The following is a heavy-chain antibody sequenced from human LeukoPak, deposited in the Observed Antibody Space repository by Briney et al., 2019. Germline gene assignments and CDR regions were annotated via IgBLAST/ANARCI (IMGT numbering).Heavy chain of an antibody. V-gene: IGHV3-23*01. Sequence: GGSLRLSCAASGFTFSSYAMSWVRQAPGKGLEWVSVISGSGDTTNYADSVKGRFTISRDNSKNSLYLQMNSLRAEDTALYYCARDVSGYSYGFYYYYMEVWGKGTTVTVPS. CDR2: ISGSGDTT. J-gene: IGHJ6*03. CDR3: ARDVSGYSYGFYYYYMEV. CDR1: GFTFSSYA. D-gene: IGHD5-18*01.